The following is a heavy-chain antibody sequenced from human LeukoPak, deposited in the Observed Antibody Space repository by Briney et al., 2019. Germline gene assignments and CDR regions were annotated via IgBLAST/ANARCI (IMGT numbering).Heavy chain of an antibody. CDR2: ISAYNGNT. CDR1: GYTFTRYG. Sequence: ASVKVSCKASGYTFTRYGISWVRQAPGQGLEWMGWISAYNGNTNYAQKLQGRVTMTTDTSTSTAYMELRSLRSDDTAVYYCARDRWGDYYYYYGMDVWGQGTTVTVSS. J-gene: IGHJ6*02. V-gene: IGHV1-18*01. CDR3: ARDRWGDYYYYYGMDV. D-gene: IGHD4-23*01.